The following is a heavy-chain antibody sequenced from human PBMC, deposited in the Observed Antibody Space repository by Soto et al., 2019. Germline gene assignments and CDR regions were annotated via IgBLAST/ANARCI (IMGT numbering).Heavy chain of an antibody. CDR3: ARGWGSGTSFDY. CDR1: GGSFSGYY. V-gene: IGHV4-34*01. Sequence: QVQLQQWGAGLLKPSETLSLTCAVYGGSFSGYYWSWIRQPPGKGLEWIGEINHSGSTNYNPSLKRRVTISVDTSKNQFSLKLSSVTAADTAVYYCARGWGSGTSFDYWGQGTLVTVSS. D-gene: IGHD3-10*01. J-gene: IGHJ4*02. CDR2: INHSGST.